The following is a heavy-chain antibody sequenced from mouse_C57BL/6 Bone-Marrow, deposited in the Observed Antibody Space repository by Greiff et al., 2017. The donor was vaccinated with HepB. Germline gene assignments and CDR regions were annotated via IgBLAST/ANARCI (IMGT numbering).Heavy chain of an antibody. D-gene: IGHD1-1*01. J-gene: IGHJ2*01. Sequence: EVKVVESGGGLVKPGGSLKLSCAASGFTFSSYAMSWVRQTPEKRLEWVATISDGGSYTYYPDNVKGRFTISRDNAKNNLYLQMSHLKSEDTAMYYCARDVHYYGSSYFDYWGQGTTLTVSS. CDR1: GFTFSSYA. CDR3: ARDVHYYGSSYFDY. CDR2: ISDGGSYT. V-gene: IGHV5-4*01.